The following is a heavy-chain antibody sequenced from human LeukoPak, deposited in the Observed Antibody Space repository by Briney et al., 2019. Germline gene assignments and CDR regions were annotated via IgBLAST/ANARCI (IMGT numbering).Heavy chain of an antibody. CDR1: GFTFSNYW. D-gene: IGHD3-10*01. CDR3: ARDKKSGESSEIDY. CDR2: INRDGSTT. V-gene: IGHV3-74*03. Sequence: GGSLRLSCVASGFTFSNYWVHWVRQAPGKGLVWVSRINRDGSTTKYADSVKGRFTVSRDNAKNTLNLQMNSLRAEDTAVYYCARDKKSGESSEIDYWGQGTLVTVSS. J-gene: IGHJ4*02.